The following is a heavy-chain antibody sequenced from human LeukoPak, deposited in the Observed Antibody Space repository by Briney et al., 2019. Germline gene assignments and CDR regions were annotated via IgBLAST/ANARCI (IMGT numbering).Heavy chain of an antibody. CDR3: ASGVIATDAFDI. CDR2: INAGNGNT. J-gene: IGHJ3*02. D-gene: IGHD2/OR15-2a*01. V-gene: IGHV1-3*01. Sequence: ASVKVSCKASGYTFTSYAMHWVRQAPGQRLEWMGWINAGNGNTKYSQKFQGRVTITRDTSASTAYMELSSLRSEDTAVYYCASGVIATDAFDIWGQGTMVTVSS. CDR1: GYTFTSYA.